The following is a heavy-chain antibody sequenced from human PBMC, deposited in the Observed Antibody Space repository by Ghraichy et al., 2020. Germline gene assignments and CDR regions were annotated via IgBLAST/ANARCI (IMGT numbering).Heavy chain of an antibody. CDR1: EFTFSSYW. Sequence: GGSLRLSCAASEFTFSSYWMSWVRQAPGKGLEWVANINKDGSESYFVDSVKGRFTIYRDNARNSLYLQMNSLRAEDTAVYYCAKKAYNWNYIDFWGQGTLVTVSS. V-gene: IGHV3-7*01. CDR3: AKKAYNWNYIDF. J-gene: IGHJ4*02. D-gene: IGHD1-20*01. CDR2: INKDGSES.